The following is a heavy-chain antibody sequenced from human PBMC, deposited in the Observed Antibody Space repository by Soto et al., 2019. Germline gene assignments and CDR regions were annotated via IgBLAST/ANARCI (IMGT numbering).Heavy chain of an antibody. CDR2: IYYSGST. Sequence: SETLSLTCTVSGGSISSGGYYWSWIRQHPGKGLEWIGYIYYSGSTYYNPSLKSRITLSVDTSKNHFSLNLTSVTAADTAVYYCARVLRDVLSDRYYWYFDLWGRGTLVTVSS. V-gene: IGHV4-31*03. CDR3: ARVLRDVLSDRYYWYFDL. J-gene: IGHJ2*01. D-gene: IGHD3-16*02. CDR1: GGSISSGGYY.